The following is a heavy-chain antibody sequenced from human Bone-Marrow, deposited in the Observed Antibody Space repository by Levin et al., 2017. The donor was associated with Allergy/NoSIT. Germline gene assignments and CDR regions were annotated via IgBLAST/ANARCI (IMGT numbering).Heavy chain of an antibody. CDR1: GFTFSDYA. D-gene: IGHD1-20*01. J-gene: IGHJ4*02. CDR3: ARDVNWNDVPDY. Sequence: GGSLRLSCAASGFTFSDYAMHWVRQAPGKGLEWVTDISFDGGNKFYAESVKGRFTISRDNSRNTLYLHMNSLRAEDTAVYYCARDVNWNDVPDYWGQGTLVTVSS. V-gene: IGHV3-30-3*01. CDR2: ISFDGGNK.